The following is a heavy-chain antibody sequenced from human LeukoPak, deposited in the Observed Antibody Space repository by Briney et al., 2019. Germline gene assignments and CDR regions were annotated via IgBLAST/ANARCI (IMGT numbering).Heavy chain of an antibody. J-gene: IGHJ4*02. CDR2: IYYSGST. V-gene: IGHV4-39*01. CDR3: ARHTATRFLDHFDY. D-gene: IGHD3-3*01. CDR1: SGSISSSGSISSSSYF. Sequence: TASETLSLTCTVSSGSISSSGSISSSSYFWGWIRQPPGKGLEWIGSIYYSGSTYYNPSLKSRVTISVDTSKNQFSLKLSSVTAADTAVYYCARHTATRFLDHFDYWGQGTLVTVSS.